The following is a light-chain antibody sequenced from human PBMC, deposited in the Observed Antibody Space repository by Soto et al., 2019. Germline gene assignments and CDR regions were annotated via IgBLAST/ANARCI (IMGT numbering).Light chain of an antibody. J-gene: IGLJ1*01. CDR2: EVS. CDR1: SSDVGSYNY. V-gene: IGLV2-14*01. Sequence: QSALTQPASVSGSPGQSITISCTGASSDVGSYNYVSWYQQYPGKAPKLMLFEVSAWPSGVSNRFSGSKSGNTASLTISGLQAEDEADYYCSSYTSSSSLVFGTGAKVTVL. CDR3: SSYTSSSSLV.